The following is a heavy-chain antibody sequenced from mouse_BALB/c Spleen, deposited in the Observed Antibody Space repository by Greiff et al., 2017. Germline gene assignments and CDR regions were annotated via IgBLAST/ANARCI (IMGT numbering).Heavy chain of an antibody. CDR2: IDPETGGT. J-gene: IGHJ2*01. Sequence: QVQLQQSGAELVRPGASVTLSCKASGYTFTDYEMHWVKQTPVHGLEWIGAIDPETGGTAYNQKFKGKATLTADKSSSTAYMELRSLTSEDSAVYYCTREGAYYGNYSDYWGQGTTLTVSS. D-gene: IGHD2-10*01. CDR1: GYTFTDYE. V-gene: IGHV1-15*01. CDR3: TREGAYYGNYSDY.